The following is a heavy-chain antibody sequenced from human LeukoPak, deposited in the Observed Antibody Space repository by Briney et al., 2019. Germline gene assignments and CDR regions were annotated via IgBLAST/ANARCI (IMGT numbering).Heavy chain of an antibody. CDR3: ARGVRGVGWLVPEIYYYYYGMDV. Sequence: PSETLSLTCTVSGGSVSSGSYYWSWIRQPPGKGLEWIGYIYYSGSTNYNPSLKSRVTISVDTSKNQFSLKLSSVTAADTAVYYCARGVRGVGWLVPEIYYYYYGMDVWGQGTTVTVSS. CDR1: GGSVSSGSYY. D-gene: IGHD6-19*01. J-gene: IGHJ6*02. CDR2: IYYSGST. V-gene: IGHV4-61*01.